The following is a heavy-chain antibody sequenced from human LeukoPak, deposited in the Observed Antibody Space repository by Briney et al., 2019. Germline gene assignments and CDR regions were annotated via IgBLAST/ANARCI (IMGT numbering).Heavy chain of an antibody. J-gene: IGHJ6*03. D-gene: IGHD2-2*01. CDR2: IYYSGST. CDR3: ARVVVVPAAIWSYYMDV. V-gene: IGHV4-39*01. CDR1: GGSISSSSYY. Sequence: PSETLSLTCTVSGGSISSSSYYWGWIRQPPGKGLEWIGSIYYSGSTYYNPSLKSRVTISVDTSKNQFSLKLSSVTAADTAVYYCARVVVVPAAIWSYYMDVWGKGTTVTVSS.